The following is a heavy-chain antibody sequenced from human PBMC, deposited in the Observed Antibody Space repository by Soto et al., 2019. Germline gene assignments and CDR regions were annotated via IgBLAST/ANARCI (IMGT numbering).Heavy chain of an antibody. Sequence: WGSLRLSCAASGFTFSNAWMSFFRQAPVKGLEWVVRIKSKTDGGTTDYAAPVKGRFTISRDDSKNTLHLQMNSLKTEDTAVYYCTTKGYYYDSSGSKYYFDYWGQGTLVTVSS. CDR3: TTKGYYYDSSGSKYYFDY. J-gene: IGHJ4*02. D-gene: IGHD3-22*01. CDR1: GFTFSNAW. V-gene: IGHV3-15*01. CDR2: IKSKTDGGTT.